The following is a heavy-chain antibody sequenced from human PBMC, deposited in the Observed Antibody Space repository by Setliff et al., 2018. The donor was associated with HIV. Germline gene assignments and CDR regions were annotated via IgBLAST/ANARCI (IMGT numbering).Heavy chain of an antibody. D-gene: IGHD3-22*01. V-gene: IGHV1-69*10. J-gene: IGHJ4*02. Sequence: ASVKVSCKASGGTFDSHAISWVRQAPGQGFEWMGGIIHILGIRNYAQKFQGRVIITTDESTGTAYMELSSLRSEDTAVYYCARDGYYDSSGYYSFDYWGQGTLVTVSS. CDR2: IIHILGIR. CDR3: ARDGYYDSSGYYSFDY. CDR1: GGTFDSHA.